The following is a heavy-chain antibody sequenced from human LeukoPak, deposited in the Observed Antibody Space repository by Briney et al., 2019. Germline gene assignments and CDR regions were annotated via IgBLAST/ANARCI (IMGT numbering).Heavy chain of an antibody. V-gene: IGHV3-9*01. CDR3: ARGRSLKQWMVRSGAEYFDY. J-gene: IGHJ4*02. D-gene: IGHD6-19*01. CDR1: GFTFDDYA. CDR2: VTWNSASI. Sequence: AGGSLRLSCAASGFTFDDYAMCWVRQAPGKGLEWVSGVTWNSASIDYAASVKGRFTVSRDNARNSLYLQMNSLRSEDTALYYCARGRSLKQWMVRSGAEYFDYWGQGALVTVSS.